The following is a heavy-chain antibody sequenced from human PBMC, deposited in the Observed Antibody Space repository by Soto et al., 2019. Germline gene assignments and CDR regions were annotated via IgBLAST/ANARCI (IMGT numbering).Heavy chain of an antibody. CDR3: ARRRVVVITPDAFDI. D-gene: IGHD3-22*01. J-gene: IGHJ3*02. Sequence: SETLSLTCTVSGGSISSSSYYWGWIRQPPGKGLEWIGSIYYSGSTYYNPSLKSRVTISVDTSKNQFSLKLSSVTAADTAVYYCARRRVVVITPDAFDIWGQGTMVTVSS. V-gene: IGHV4-39*01. CDR2: IYYSGST. CDR1: GGSISSSSYY.